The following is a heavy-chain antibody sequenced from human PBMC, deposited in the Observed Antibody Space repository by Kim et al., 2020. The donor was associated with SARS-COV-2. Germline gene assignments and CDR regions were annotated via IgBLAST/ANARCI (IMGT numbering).Heavy chain of an antibody. CDR1: GFTFSSYW. CDR3: ASWSPLYTAMAVDDYGMDV. V-gene: IGHV3-7*01. D-gene: IGHD5-18*01. Sequence: GGSLRLSCAASGFTFSSYWMSWVRQAPGKGLEWVANIKQDGSEKYYVDSVKGRFTISRDNAKNSLYLQMNSLRAEDTAVYYCASWSPLYTAMAVDDYGMDVWGQGTTVTVSS. J-gene: IGHJ6*02. CDR2: IKQDGSEK.